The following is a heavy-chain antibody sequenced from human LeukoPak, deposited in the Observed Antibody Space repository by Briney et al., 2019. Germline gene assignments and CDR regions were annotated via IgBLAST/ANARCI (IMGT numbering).Heavy chain of an antibody. CDR2: FDPEDGET. CDR1: GYTLTELS. J-gene: IGHJ4*02. Sequence: ASVKVSCKVSGYTLTELSMHWVRQAPGKGLEWMGGFDPEDGETIYAQKFQGRVTMTEDSSTDTAYMELSSLRSEDTAVYYCATGRTYYGSGSYYRYYFDYWGQGTLVTVSS. D-gene: IGHD3-10*01. CDR3: ATGRTYYGSGSYYRYYFDY. V-gene: IGHV1-24*01.